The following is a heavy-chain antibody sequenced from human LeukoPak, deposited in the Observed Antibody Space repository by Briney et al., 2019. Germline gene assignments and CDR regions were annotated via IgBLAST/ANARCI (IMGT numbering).Heavy chain of an antibody. J-gene: IGHJ4*02. V-gene: IGHV3-33*06. CDR1: GFTFSSYG. D-gene: IGHD3-10*01. CDR2: IWYDGSNK. Sequence: PGGSLRLSCAASGFTFSSYGMHWVRQAPGKGLEWVAVIWYDGSNKYYADSVKGRFTISRDNSKNTLYLQMNSLRAEDTAVYYCAKPHGSGSYGQQDYWGQGTLVTVSS. CDR3: AKPHGSGSYGQQDY.